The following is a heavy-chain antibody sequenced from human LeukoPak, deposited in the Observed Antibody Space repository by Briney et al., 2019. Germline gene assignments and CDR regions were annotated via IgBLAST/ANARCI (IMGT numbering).Heavy chain of an antibody. CDR2: INQDGSVK. Sequence: GGSLRLSCAASGFTLRSYWMSWVRQAPGKGLEWVANINQDGSVKYYVDSVKGRFTISRDNAKNSLYVQMNSLRDEDTAVYYCARVGCGWNLEYWGQGTLVTVSS. D-gene: IGHD6-19*01. CDR1: GFTLRSYW. CDR3: ARVGCGWNLEY. J-gene: IGHJ4*02. V-gene: IGHV3-7*01.